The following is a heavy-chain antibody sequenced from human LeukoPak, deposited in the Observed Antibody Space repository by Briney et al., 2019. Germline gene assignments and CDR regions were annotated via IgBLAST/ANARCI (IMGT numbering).Heavy chain of an antibody. CDR3: AKEGRSLQTY. V-gene: IGHV3-7*03. Sequence: GGSLRLSCVASGFTFSGYWMSWVRQAPGKGLEWVADIKQDGSEKYYVDSVKGRFTISRDNAKNSLYLQMNSLRVEDTAVYYCAKEGRSLQTYWGQGILVTVSS. J-gene: IGHJ4*02. D-gene: IGHD5-24*01. CDR2: IKQDGSEK. CDR1: GFTFSGYW.